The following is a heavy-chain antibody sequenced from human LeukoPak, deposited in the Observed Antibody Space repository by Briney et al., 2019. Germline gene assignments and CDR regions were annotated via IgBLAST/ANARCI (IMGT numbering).Heavy chain of an antibody. CDR1: GFTFSSYS. Sequence: GGSLRLSCAASGFTFSSYSMNWVRQAPGKGLEWVSSISSSSSYIYYADSVKRRFTISRDNAKNSLYLQMNSLRAEDTALYYCAKDLGVYSSSWDDAFDIWGQGTMVTVSS. CDR2: ISSSSSYI. CDR3: AKDLGVYSSSWDDAFDI. D-gene: IGHD6-13*01. V-gene: IGHV3-21*04. J-gene: IGHJ3*02.